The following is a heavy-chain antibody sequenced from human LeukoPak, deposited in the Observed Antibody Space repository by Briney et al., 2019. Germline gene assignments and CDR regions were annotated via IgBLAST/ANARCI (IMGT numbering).Heavy chain of an antibody. V-gene: IGHV4-59*12. CDR3: ARGLQDVLLWFGESRGYFDY. Sequence: SETLSLTCTVSGGSISSYYWSWIRQPPGKGLEWIGYIYYSGSTYYNPSLKGRVTISVDTSKNQFSLKLSSVTAADTAVYYCARGLQDVLLWFGESRGYFDYWGQGTLVTVSS. CDR1: GGSISSYY. J-gene: IGHJ4*02. CDR2: IYYSGST. D-gene: IGHD3-10*01.